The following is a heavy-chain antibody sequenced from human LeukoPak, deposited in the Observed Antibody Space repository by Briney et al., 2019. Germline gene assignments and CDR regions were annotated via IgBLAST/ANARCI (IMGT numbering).Heavy chain of an antibody. V-gene: IGHV3-21*01. CDR2: ISSSSSYI. CDR1: GFTFSSYS. Sequence: KTGGSLRLSCAASGFTFSSYSMNWVRQAPGKGLEWVSSISSSSSYIYYADSVKGRFTISRDNAKNSLYLQMNSLRAEDTAVYYCAKEKTDYYDSSGYSSFDYWGQGTLVTVSS. CDR3: AKEKTDYYDSSGYSSFDY. J-gene: IGHJ4*02. D-gene: IGHD3-22*01.